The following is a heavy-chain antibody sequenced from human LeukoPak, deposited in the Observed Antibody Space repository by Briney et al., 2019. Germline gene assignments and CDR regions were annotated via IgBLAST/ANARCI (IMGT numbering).Heavy chain of an antibody. D-gene: IGHD4-17*01. CDR3: ARTGSTVTMLYPFDH. CDR1: GGSIRSYY. CDR2: IYYSGST. J-gene: IGHJ4*02. Sequence: SETLSLTCTVSGGSIRSYYWSWIRQPPGKGLECIGYIYYSGSTNYNPSLKSRVSISVDTSKNQFSLKLSSVTAADTAVYYCARTGSTVTMLYPFDHWGQGTLVTVSS. V-gene: IGHV4-59*01.